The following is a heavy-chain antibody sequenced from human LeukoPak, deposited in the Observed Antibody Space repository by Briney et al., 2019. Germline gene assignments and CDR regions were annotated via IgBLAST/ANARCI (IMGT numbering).Heavy chain of an antibody. V-gene: IGHV4-61*02. J-gene: IGHJ3*02. CDR1: GGSISSGSYY. D-gene: IGHD6-19*01. Sequence: SQTLSLTCTVSGGSISSGSYYWSWIRQPAGKGLEWIGRIYTSGSTNYNPSLKSRVTISVDKSKNQFSLKLSSVTAADTAVYYCARSVAVPIKGAFDIWGQGTMVTVSS. CDR2: IYTSGST. CDR3: ARSVAVPIKGAFDI.